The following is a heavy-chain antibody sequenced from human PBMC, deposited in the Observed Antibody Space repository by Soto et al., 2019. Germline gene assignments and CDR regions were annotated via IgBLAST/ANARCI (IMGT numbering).Heavy chain of an antibody. V-gene: IGHV3-48*01. J-gene: IGHJ5*02. Sequence: EVQLVESGGGLVQPGGSLRLSCAASGFTFSSYSMNWVRQAPGKGLEWVSYISSSSSTIYYADSVKGRFTISRDNAKNSMYLQMNGLRGEDTAVYYCARHPERIAEIGWFDPWGQGTLVTVSS. CDR3: ARHPERIAEIGWFDP. CDR2: ISSSSSTI. CDR1: GFTFSSYS. D-gene: IGHD6-13*01.